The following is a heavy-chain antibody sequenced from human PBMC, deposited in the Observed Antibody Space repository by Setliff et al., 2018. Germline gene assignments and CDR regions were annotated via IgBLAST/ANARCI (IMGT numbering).Heavy chain of an antibody. CDR3: ARGGDYCGGECYIPPPDSY. J-gene: IGHJ4*02. CDR1: GFTFVNYW. Sequence: GGSLRLSCAASGFTFVNYWMHWVRQAPGKGLVWVSRVNSDGSSTIFADSVRGRFTISRDISKNTLYLQMNSLRPEDTAVYYCARGGDYCGGECYIPPPDSYWGQGTLVTVSS. CDR2: VNSDGSST. V-gene: IGHV3-74*01. D-gene: IGHD2-21*01.